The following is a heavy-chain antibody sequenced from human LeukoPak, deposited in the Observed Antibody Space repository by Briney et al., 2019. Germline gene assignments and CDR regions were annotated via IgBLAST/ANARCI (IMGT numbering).Heavy chain of an antibody. Sequence: GGSLRLSCAASGFTFSSYGMHWVRQAPGKGLEWVAVISYDGSNKYYADSVKGRFTISRDNSKNTLYLQMNSLRAEDTAVYYCAKSRTNYGMDVWRQGTTVTVSS. CDR2: ISYDGSNK. J-gene: IGHJ6*02. V-gene: IGHV3-30*18. CDR1: GFTFSSYG. CDR3: AKSRTNYGMDV.